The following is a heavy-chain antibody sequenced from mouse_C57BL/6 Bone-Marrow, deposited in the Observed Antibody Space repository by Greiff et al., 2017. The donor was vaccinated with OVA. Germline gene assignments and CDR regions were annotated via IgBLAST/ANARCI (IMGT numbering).Heavy chain of an antibody. J-gene: IGHJ2*01. Sequence: QVQLKQSGAELVRPGTSVKVSCKASGYAFTNYLIEWVKQRPGQGLEWIGVINPGSGGTNYNEKFKGKATLTAAKSSSTAYMQLSSLTSEDSAVDCCARKGNTVEYFDYWGQGTTLTVSS. CDR3: ARKGNTVEYFDY. D-gene: IGHD1-1*01. CDR1: GYAFTNYL. V-gene: IGHV1-54*01. CDR2: INPGSGGT.